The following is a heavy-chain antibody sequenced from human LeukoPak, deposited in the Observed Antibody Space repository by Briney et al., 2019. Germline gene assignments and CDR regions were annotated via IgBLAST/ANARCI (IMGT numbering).Heavy chain of an antibody. CDR3: ARGLTYCSSPSCSLSSWFDP. V-gene: IGHV4-59*01. CDR1: GGSITNYY. CDR2: IYYSGST. D-gene: IGHD2-2*01. Sequence: SETLSLTCTVSGGSITNYYWTWIRQPPGKGLEWIGYIYYSGSTNSNPSLKSRVTVSVDTSKNQFSLKLSSVTAADTAVYYCARGLTYCSSPSCSLSSWFDPWGQGTLVTVSS. J-gene: IGHJ5*02.